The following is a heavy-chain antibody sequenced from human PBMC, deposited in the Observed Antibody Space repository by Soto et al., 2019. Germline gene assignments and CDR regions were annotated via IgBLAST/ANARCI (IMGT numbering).Heavy chain of an antibody. J-gene: IGHJ4*02. CDR3: AKVGCSGGSCYSGHFDN. D-gene: IGHD2-15*01. CDR2: ISYDGSNK. Sequence: QVQLVESGGGVVQPGRSLRLSCAASGFTFSSYAMHWVRQATGKGLEWVAVISYDGSNKYYADSVKGRFTISRDNSKNTLLMQMNSLRAEDTAVYYCAKVGCSGGSCYSGHFDNWGQGTLVTVSS. V-gene: IGHV3-30-3*01. CDR1: GFTFSSYA.